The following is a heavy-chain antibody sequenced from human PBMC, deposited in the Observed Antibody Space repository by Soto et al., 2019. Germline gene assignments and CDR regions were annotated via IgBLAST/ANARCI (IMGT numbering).Heavy chain of an antibody. CDR3: AQTLGSAVAGPGRFDL. CDR1: GGTFSRYA. D-gene: IGHD6-19*01. J-gene: IGHJ2*01. CDR2: ITPMFGTA. Sequence: QVHLVQSGAEVKMPGSSVKVSCKASGGTFSRYAISWVRQAPGQGLEWMGGITPMFGTANYAQEFQGRVTITADESTSTVHMELRRLRSEDTAVYYCAQTLGSAVAGPGRFDLWGRGTLVLVSS. V-gene: IGHV1-69*12.